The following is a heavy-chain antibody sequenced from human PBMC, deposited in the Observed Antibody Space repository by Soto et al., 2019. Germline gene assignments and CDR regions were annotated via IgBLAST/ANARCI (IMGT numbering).Heavy chain of an antibody. CDR2: ISYDGSNK. CDR3: ARRDFFCRGRNCYSGDYAMDV. D-gene: IGHD2-15*01. J-gene: IGHJ6*02. CDR1: GFTFSSYA. Sequence: GGSLRLSCAASGFTFSSYAMHWVRQAPGKGLEWVAVISYDGSNKYYADSVKGRFTTSRDNSKNTLYLQMNSLTTEDTAVYYCARRDFFCRGRNCYSGDYAMDVWGQGTTVTVSS. V-gene: IGHV3-30-3*01.